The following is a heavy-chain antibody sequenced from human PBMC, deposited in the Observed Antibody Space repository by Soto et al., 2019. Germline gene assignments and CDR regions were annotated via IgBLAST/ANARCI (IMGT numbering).Heavy chain of an antibody. V-gene: IGHV4-34*01. D-gene: IGHD6-13*01. J-gene: IGHJ5*02. CDR1: GGSFSGYY. Sequence: SETLSLTCAVYGGSFSGYYWSWIRQPPGKGLEWIGEINHSGSTNYNPYLKSRVTISVDTSKNQFSLKLSPVTAADTAVYYCARVRPYVFSSSWGRWFDPWGQGTLVTVSS. CDR3: ARVRPYVFSSSWGRWFDP. CDR2: INHSGST.